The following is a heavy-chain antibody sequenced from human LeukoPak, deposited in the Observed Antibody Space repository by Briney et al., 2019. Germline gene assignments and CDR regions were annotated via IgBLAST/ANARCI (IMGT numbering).Heavy chain of an antibody. CDR2: MNPNSGNT. CDR1: GYTFTSYD. V-gene: IGHV1-8*02. D-gene: IGHD1-26*01. Sequence: ASVKVSCKASGYTFTSYDINWVRQATGQGLEWMGWMNPNSGNTGYAQKFQGRVTMTRDTSISTAYMELSRLRSDDTAVYYCARDTSIVGATNWFDPWGQGTLVTVSS. CDR3: ARDTSIVGATNWFDP. J-gene: IGHJ5*02.